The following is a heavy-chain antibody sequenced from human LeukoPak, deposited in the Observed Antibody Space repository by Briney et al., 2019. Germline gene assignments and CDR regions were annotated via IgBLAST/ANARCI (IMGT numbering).Heavy chain of an antibody. CDR3: AKDHGEYCSGGKCYGNYFDY. CDR2: ISYDGNNK. CDR1: GFTFSTYG. J-gene: IGHJ4*02. Sequence: GGSLRLSCAASGFTFSTYGMHWVRQAPGKGLEWVAFISYDGNNKNYGDCVKARFTISRHNHENTLFLQMSRLRAEDTALYYCAKDHGEYCSGGKCYGNYFDYWGQGTLVTVSS. V-gene: IGHV3-30*18. D-gene: IGHD2-15*01.